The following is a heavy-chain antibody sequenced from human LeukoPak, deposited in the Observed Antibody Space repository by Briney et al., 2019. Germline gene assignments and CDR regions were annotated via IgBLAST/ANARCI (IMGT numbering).Heavy chain of an antibody. CDR1: GFTFNTYG. D-gene: IGHD4-11*01. J-gene: IGHJ4*02. Sequence: GGSLRLSCAASGFTFNTYGMSWVRQAPGKGLEWVSALTGSGGTTYYADSVKGRFTISRDNAKNSLYLQMNSLRAEDTAVYYCARADYSLVYWGQGTLVTVSS. CDR2: LTGSGGTT. V-gene: IGHV3-23*01. CDR3: ARADYSLVY.